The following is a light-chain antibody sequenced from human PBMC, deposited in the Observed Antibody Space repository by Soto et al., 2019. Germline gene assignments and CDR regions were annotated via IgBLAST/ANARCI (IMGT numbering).Light chain of an antibody. CDR3: SSYIITSTINL. J-gene: IGLJ1*01. Sequence: QSALTQPASVSGSPGHSITISCSGTSSDVGGDNYVSWYQEHPGKAPKIMIYDVNNRHSGVSNRFSGSKSRNTASLTISGLQAKDESDYYCSSYIITSTINLFGTGTKLTVL. V-gene: IGLV2-14*03. CDR1: SSDVGGDNY. CDR2: DVN.